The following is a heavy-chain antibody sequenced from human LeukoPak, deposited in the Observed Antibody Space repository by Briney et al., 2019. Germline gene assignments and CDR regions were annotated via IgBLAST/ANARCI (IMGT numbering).Heavy chain of an antibody. CDR3: ARVKVAEAIFGVVSLSYFDY. Sequence: ASVKVSCKASGYTFTGYYMHWVRQAPGQGLEWMGWINPNSGGTNYAQKLQGRVTMTTDTSTSTAYMELRSLRSDDTAVYYCARVKVAEAIFGVVSLSYFDYWDQGTLVTVSS. V-gene: IGHV1-2*02. D-gene: IGHD3-3*01. J-gene: IGHJ4*02. CDR1: GYTFTGYY. CDR2: INPNSGGT.